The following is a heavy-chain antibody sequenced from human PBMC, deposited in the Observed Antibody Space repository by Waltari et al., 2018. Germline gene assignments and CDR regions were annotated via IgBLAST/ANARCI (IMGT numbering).Heavy chain of an antibody. CDR1: GFTFSTYA. J-gene: IGHJ4*02. Sequence: QVQLVASGGGVVQPGRSLRLSCAASGFTFSTYAMHWVRQAPGKGLEWVAIILFDGSDKYYADAVEGRFTISRDNSKNTLYVHMNSLRPEDTAVYYCARNGRAGSYPLGALDYWGQGTLVTVSS. CDR3: ARNGRAGSYPLGALDY. V-gene: IGHV3-30*04. CDR2: ILFDGSDK. D-gene: IGHD3-10*01.